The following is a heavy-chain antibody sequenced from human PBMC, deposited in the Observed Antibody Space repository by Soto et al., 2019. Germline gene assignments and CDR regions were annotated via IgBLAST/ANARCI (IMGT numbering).Heavy chain of an antibody. CDR1: GYVFSSYG. CDR3: PMGSGVRDGGEYFLDY. CDR2: ISAYNGNT. Sequence: QVRLVQSGADMKKPGASVKVSCKASGYVFSSYGISWVRQAPGQGLEWMGWISAYNGNTNYGQNFQGRVTMTTDTISSPSYQGLGTLASCDPAPNYSPMGSGVRDGGEYFLDYWGQGTLVTVSS. J-gene: IGHJ4*02. V-gene: IGHV1-18*01. D-gene: IGHD3-16*01.